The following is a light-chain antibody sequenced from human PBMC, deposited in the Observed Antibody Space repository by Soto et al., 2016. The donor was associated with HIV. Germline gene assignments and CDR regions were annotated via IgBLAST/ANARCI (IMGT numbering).Light chain of an antibody. CDR2: KAS. V-gene: IGKV1-5*03. CDR3: QQYYSFPYT. Sequence: DIQMTQSPSTLSASVGDRVTITCRASQSISSWLAWYQQKPGKAPKLLIYKASSLESGVPSRCSGSGSGTEFTLTISSLQPDDFATYYCQQYYSFPYTFGQGTKLEI. CDR1: QSISSW. J-gene: IGKJ2*01.